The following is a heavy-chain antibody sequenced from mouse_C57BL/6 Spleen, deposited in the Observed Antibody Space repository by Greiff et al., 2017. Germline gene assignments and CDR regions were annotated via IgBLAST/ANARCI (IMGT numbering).Heavy chain of an antibody. V-gene: IGHV1-69*01. Sequence: QVQLQQPGAELVMPGASVKLSCKASGYTFTSYWMHWVKQRPGQGLEWIGEIDPSDSYTNYNQKFKGKSTLTVDKSSSTAYMQLSSLTSEDSAVYYCAQSYDGYYPFAYWGQGTLVTVSA. J-gene: IGHJ3*01. CDR2: IDPSDSYT. CDR3: AQSYDGYYPFAY. CDR1: GYTFTSYW. D-gene: IGHD2-3*01.